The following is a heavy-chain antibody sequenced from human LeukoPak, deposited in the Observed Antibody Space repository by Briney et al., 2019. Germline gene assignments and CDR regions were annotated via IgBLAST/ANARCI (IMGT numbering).Heavy chain of an antibody. CDR2: IKQDGSEK. CDR1: GFTFSSYW. J-gene: IGHJ5*02. Sequence: GGSLRLSCAASGFTFSSYWMSWVRQAPGKGLEWVANIKQDGSEKYYVDSVKGRFTISRDNAKNSLYLQMNSLRAEDTAVYYCTREALYCSGGSCYSGWFDPWGQGTLVTVSS. CDR3: TREALYCSGGSCYSGWFDP. D-gene: IGHD2-15*01. V-gene: IGHV3-7*01.